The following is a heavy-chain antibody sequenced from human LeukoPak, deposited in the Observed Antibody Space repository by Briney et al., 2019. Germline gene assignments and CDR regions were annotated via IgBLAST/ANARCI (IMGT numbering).Heavy chain of an antibody. J-gene: IGHJ4*02. V-gene: IGHV3-20*04. CDR1: GFIYDDFG. CDR3: ARVFTIFPGYYYFDY. D-gene: IGHD3-3*01. Sequence: PGGSLRLSCAASGFIYDDFGMSWVRQAPGKGLEWVSGISLNGGSTGYADSVKGRFTISRDNAKNSLYLQMNSLRADDTALYYCARVFTIFPGYYYFDYWGQGTLVTVSS. CDR2: ISLNGGST.